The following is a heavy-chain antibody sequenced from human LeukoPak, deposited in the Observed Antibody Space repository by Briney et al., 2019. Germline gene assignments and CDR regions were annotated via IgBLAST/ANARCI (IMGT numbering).Heavy chain of an antibody. J-gene: IGHJ4*02. D-gene: IGHD3-22*01. V-gene: IGHV3-30*02. Sequence: PGGSLRLSCEASGFIFSAYGMHWVRQTPGKGLEWVTFIGPDGADEYYTDSVRGRFTISRDNSRNTVHLQMRNLRPDDTAVYYCAKERGYYDSSGYLIWGQGTLVTVSS. CDR1: GFIFSAYG. CDR2: IGPDGADE. CDR3: AKERGYYDSSGYLI.